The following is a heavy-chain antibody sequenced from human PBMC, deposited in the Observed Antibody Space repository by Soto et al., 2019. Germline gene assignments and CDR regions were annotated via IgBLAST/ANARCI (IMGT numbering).Heavy chain of an antibody. CDR3: AREAEAYVNVMATIRSAYDYHGLDV. D-gene: IGHD5-12*01. V-gene: IGHV3-30*03. CDR1: GFTFSSYG. Sequence: QVHLVESGGGVVQPGRSLRLSCVGSGFTFSSYGIHWVRQAPGKGLEWVAVVSYDGSDKYYADSVKGRFTISRDNSKNTLFLQMNTLGVEDTAVYHCAREAEAYVNVMATIRSAYDYHGLDVW. CDR2: VSYDGSDK. J-gene: IGHJ6*01.